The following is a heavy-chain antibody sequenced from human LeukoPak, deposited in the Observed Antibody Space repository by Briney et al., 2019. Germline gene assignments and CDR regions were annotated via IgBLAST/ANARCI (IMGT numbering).Heavy chain of an antibody. Sequence: ASMRVSCKASGYTFTGSYMHWVRQAPGQGLEWMGWINPNSGDTKCAQKFQGRVTVTRDTSISTAYMEVSRLGSDDTAVYYCARGRNEAFDIWGQGTMVTVSS. J-gene: IGHJ3*02. CDR2: INPNSGDT. V-gene: IGHV1-2*02. D-gene: IGHD1-1*01. CDR1: GYTFTGSY. CDR3: ARGRNEAFDI.